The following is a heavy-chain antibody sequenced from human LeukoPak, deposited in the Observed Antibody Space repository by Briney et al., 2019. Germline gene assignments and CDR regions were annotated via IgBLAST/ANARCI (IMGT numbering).Heavy chain of an antibody. V-gene: IGHV3-23*01. CDR3: AKDQVVPAAIYWFDP. D-gene: IGHD2-2*02. J-gene: IGHJ5*02. CDR2: IVGSGGST. CDR1: GFTFSSYA. Sequence: GGSLRLSCAASGFTFSSYAMSWVRQAPGKGLEWVSSIVGSGGSTYYADSVKGRFTISRDNPKNTLYLQMNSLRAEDTAVYYCAKDQVVPAAIYWFDPWGQGTLVTVSS.